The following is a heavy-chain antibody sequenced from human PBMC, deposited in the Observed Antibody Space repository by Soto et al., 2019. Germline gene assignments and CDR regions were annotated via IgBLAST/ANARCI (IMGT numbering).Heavy chain of an antibody. V-gene: IGHV4-30-4*02. CDR3: ARDPPVSAAPIMDV. CDR2: IYYSGST. CDR1: GCSISSGDYY. Sequence: SETLSLTCTVSGCSISSGDYYWSWIRQPPGKGLEWIGYIYYSGSTYYNPSLKSRVTISVDTSKNQFSLKLNSVTAADTAVYYCARDPPVSAAPIMDVWGQGTTVTVSS. J-gene: IGHJ6*02. D-gene: IGHD2-2*01.